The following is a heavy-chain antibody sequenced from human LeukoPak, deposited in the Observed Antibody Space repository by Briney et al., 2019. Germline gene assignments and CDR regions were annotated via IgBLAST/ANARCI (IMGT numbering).Heavy chain of an antibody. J-gene: IGHJ5*02. CDR1: GGSFSGYY. Sequence: PSETLSLTCAVYGGSFSGYYWSRIRQPPGKGLEWIGEINHSGSTNYNPSLKSRVTISVDTSKNQFSLKLSSVTAADTAVYYCARRPRGVAKVNWFDPWGQGTLVTVPS. V-gene: IGHV4-34*01. D-gene: IGHD3-10*01. CDR2: INHSGST. CDR3: ARRPRGVAKVNWFDP.